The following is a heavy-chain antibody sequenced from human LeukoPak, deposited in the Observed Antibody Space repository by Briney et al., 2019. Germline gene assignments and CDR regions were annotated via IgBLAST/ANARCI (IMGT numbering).Heavy chain of an antibody. CDR2: IRYDGSNK. J-gene: IGHJ6*03. D-gene: IGHD6-19*01. V-gene: IGHV3-30*02. CDR3: AKDCRTRIAVAGTGYYYYYMDV. CDR1: GFTFSSYG. Sequence: GGSLRLSCAASGFTFSSYGMHWVRQAPGKGLEWVAFIRYDGSNKYYADSVKGRFTISRDNSKNTLYLRMNSLRAEDTAVYYCAKDCRTRIAVAGTGYYYYYMDVWGKGTTVTVSS.